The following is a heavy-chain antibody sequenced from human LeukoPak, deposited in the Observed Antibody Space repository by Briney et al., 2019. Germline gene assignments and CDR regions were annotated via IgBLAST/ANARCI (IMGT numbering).Heavy chain of an antibody. V-gene: IGHV3-7*01. Sequence: PGGSLRLSCAASAFSFSRYWMTWVRQAPGKGLEWVAIIKHDGSEKSSVESVKGRFTISRDNTKNSLYLQMNNLRVEDTAMYYCARGYYEGGPYYHPNNNWFDPWGQGTLVTVSS. CDR3: ARGYYEGGPYYHPNNNWFDP. D-gene: IGHD3-22*01. CDR1: AFSFSRYW. CDR2: IKHDGSEK. J-gene: IGHJ5*02.